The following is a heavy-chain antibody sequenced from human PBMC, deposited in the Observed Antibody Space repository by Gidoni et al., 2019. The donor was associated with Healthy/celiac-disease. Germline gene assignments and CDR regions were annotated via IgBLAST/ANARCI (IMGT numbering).Heavy chain of an antibody. CDR3: ARRGSYYYDSSGYHEYNWFDP. CDR2: IYHSGST. V-gene: IGHV4-38-2*01. Sequence: QVQLQESGPGLVKPSETLSLTCAVSGYSISSGYYWGWIRQPPGKGLEWLGSIYHSGSTYYNPSLKSRVTISVDTSKNQFSLKLSSVTAADTAVYYCARRGSYYYDSSGYHEYNWFDPWGQGTLVTVSS. D-gene: IGHD3-22*01. J-gene: IGHJ5*02. CDR1: GYSISSGYY.